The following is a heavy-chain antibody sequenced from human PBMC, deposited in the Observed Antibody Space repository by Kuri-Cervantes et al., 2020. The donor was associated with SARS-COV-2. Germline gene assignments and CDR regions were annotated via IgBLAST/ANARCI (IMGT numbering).Heavy chain of an antibody. CDR3: TSRRSSGYYYPEHFDY. Sequence: GESLKISCTASGFTFGDYAMSWFRQAPGKGLEWVGFIRSKAYGGTTEYAASVKGRFTISRDDSKSIAYLQMNRLKTEDTAVYYCTSRRSSGYYYPEHFDYWGQGTLVTVSS. V-gene: IGHV3-49*03. J-gene: IGHJ4*02. CDR1: GFTFGDYA. D-gene: IGHD3-22*01. CDR2: IRSKAYGGTT.